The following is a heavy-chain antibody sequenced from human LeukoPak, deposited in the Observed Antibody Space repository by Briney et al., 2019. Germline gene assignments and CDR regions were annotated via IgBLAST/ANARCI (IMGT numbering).Heavy chain of an antibody. J-gene: IGHJ3*02. CDR3: ARDFTSHDAFDI. V-gene: IGHV3-53*01. CDR1: GFTVSSNY. Sequence: GSLRLSCAASGFTVSSNYMSWVRQAPGKGLEWVSVIYSGGSTYYTDSVTGRFTISRDNSKNTLYLQMNSLRAEDTAVYYCARDFTSHDAFDIWGQGTMVTVSS. CDR2: IYSGGST. D-gene: IGHD2-2*01.